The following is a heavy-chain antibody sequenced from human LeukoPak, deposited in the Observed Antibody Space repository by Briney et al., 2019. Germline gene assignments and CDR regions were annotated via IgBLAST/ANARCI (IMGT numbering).Heavy chain of an antibody. CDR3: ARGTLRNSSREKQNWFDP. D-gene: IGHD6-13*01. Sequence: ASVKVSCKASGYTFTGYYMHWVRQAPGQGLEWMGWINPNSGGTNYAQKFQGRVTMTRDTSISTANMELSRLRSDDTAVYYCARGTLRNSSREKQNWFDPWGQGTLVTVSS. V-gene: IGHV1-2*02. CDR2: INPNSGGT. J-gene: IGHJ5*02. CDR1: GYTFTGYY.